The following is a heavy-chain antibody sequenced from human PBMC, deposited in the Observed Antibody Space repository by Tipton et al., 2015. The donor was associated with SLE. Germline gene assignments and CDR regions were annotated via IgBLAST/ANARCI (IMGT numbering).Heavy chain of an antibody. CDR1: GFTFADYA. D-gene: IGHD2-2*01. CDR2: ARVKAYGGTT. V-gene: IGHV3-49*04. CDR3: VRDSSLWSTDY. Sequence: QLVQSGAEVKKPGGSLRLSCTTSGFTFADYAMSWVRQAPGKGLEWVGVARVKAYGGTTEYAASVQGRFTISRDDSRSVAYLQMNSLKTEDTAVYYCVRDSSLWSTDYWGQGTLVTVSS. J-gene: IGHJ4*02.